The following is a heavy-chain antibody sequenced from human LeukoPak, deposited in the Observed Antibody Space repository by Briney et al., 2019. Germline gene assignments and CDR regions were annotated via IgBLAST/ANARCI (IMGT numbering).Heavy chain of an antibody. Sequence: GASVKVSCKSSGYTLTGYYFHWVRQAPGQGLEWMGRINAESGDTNYAQKFQGRVTMTRDASITTAYVEARRLRSDDTAVYYCARTGNRAFDVWGQGTLVIVSS. CDR1: GYTLTGYY. V-gene: IGHV1-2*02. D-gene: IGHD1-1*01. CDR3: ARTGNRAFDV. J-gene: IGHJ3*01. CDR2: INAESGDT.